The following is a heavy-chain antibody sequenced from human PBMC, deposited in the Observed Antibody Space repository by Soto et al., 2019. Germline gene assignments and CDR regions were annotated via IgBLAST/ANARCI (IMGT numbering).Heavy chain of an antibody. J-gene: IGHJ4*02. V-gene: IGHV3-30*18. Sequence: QVPLVESGGGVVQPGRSLRLSCAASGFTFRSYGMHWVRQAPGKGLEWVAIISYDGSNKYYADSVKGRFTISRDNSKNTLYLQMNSLRAEDTAVYYCAKEVEEGATTPEVYWGQGTLVTVSS. CDR3: AKEVEEGATTPEVY. CDR2: ISYDGSNK. D-gene: IGHD1-26*01. CDR1: GFTFRSYG.